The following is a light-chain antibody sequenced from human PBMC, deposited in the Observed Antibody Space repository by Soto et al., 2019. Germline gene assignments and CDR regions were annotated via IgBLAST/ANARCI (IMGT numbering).Light chain of an antibody. Sequence: AIQMTQSPSSLSASIGDRVTITCRASQGIRNDLGWYQQKPGKAPTLLIYGATTLYSGVPSRFSGSGSGTSFTLTISRLQPEDFATYYCLQDYDYPWTFGQGTKVEVK. J-gene: IGKJ1*01. CDR2: GAT. V-gene: IGKV1-6*01. CDR3: LQDYDYPWT. CDR1: QGIRND.